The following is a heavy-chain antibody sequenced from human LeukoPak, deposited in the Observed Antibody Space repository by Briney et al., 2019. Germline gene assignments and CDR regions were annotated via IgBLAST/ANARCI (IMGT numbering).Heavy chain of an antibody. V-gene: IGHV4-34*01. Sequence: SETLSLTCAVYGGSFSGYYWSWIRQPPGKGLEWIGEINHSGSTNYNPSLKSRVTISVDTSKNQFSLKLGSVTAADTAVYYCARGRWFDPWGQGTLVTVSS. CDR2: INHSGST. J-gene: IGHJ5*02. CDR1: GGSFSGYY. CDR3: ARGRWFDP.